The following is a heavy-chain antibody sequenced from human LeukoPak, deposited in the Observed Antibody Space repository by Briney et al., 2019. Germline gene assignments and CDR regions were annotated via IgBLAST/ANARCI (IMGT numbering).Heavy chain of an antibody. J-gene: IGHJ4*02. CDR3: ARDIGGSYTAIDY. D-gene: IGHD1-26*01. CDR2: ISSSSAHI. CDR1: GFTFSSYS. V-gene: IGHV3-21*01. Sequence: RGSLRLSCAASGFTFSSYSMNWVRQAPGKGLEWVSFISSSSAHINYADSVKGRFTISRNNPRNSLYLQMNSLRAEDTAVYYCARDIGGSYTAIDYWGQGTLVTVSS.